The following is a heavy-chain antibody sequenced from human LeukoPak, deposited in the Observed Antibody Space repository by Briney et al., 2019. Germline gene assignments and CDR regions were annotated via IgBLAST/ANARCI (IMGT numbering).Heavy chain of an antibody. V-gene: IGHV1-8*01. D-gene: IGHD3-10*01. CDR1: GYTFTRYD. CDR3: ARRLFSSGTTLGD. Sequence: ASVKVSCKASGYTFTRYDINWVRQATGQGLEWMGWMNPNSGNTGYAQKFQGRVTMTRNTSISTAYMDLSSLTSEDTAVYFCARRLFSSGTTLGDWGQGTLITVSS. J-gene: IGHJ4*02. CDR2: MNPNSGNT.